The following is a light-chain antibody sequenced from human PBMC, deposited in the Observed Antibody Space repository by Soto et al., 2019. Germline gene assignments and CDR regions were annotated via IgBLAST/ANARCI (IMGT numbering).Light chain of an antibody. CDR3: QHYNSYSEA. Sequence: DIQMTQSPSTLSASVGDRVTITCRASQSISSWLAWYQQKPGKAPKLLIYKGSTLKSGVPSRFSGSGSGKEFTLTISSLQPDDFATYYCQHYNSYSEAFGQGTKVDIK. J-gene: IGKJ1*01. CDR1: QSISSW. CDR2: KGS. V-gene: IGKV1-5*03.